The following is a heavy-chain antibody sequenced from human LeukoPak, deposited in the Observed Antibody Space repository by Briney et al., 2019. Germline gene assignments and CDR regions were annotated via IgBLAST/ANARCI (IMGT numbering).Heavy chain of an antibody. D-gene: IGHD3-22*01. CDR2: IYLSGSN. CDR3: AKGNYDSSGFLPFDY. CDR1: GGSISSYY. V-gene: IGHV4-59*08. J-gene: IGHJ4*02. Sequence: TSETLSLTCTVSGGSISSYYWIWIRQPPGKGLEGMGDIYLSGSNNLNPSLTRRVTISVDTSKNQFSLKLSYLTAADPAVDCCAKGNYDSSGFLPFDYWGQGTLVTVSS.